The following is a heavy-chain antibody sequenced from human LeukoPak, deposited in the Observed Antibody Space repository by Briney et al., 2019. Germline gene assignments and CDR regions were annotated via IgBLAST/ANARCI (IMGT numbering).Heavy chain of an antibody. CDR2: ISSDESEE. CDR3: AKGGVSSAYHPVDY. CDR1: GFIFSSYG. Sequence: GGSLRLSCAASGFIFSSYGMHWVRQAPGKGLEWVADISSDESEEFYVGSVKGRFITSRDSSKSMLYLQMNSLRIEDTAVYYCAKGGVSSAYHPVDYWGQGTLVTV. J-gene: IGHJ4*02. V-gene: IGHV3-30*18. D-gene: IGHD3-22*01.